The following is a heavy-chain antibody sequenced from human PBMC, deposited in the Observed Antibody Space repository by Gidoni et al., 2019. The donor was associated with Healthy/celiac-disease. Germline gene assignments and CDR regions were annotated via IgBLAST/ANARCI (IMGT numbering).Heavy chain of an antibody. V-gene: IGHV3-53*02. CDR3: ARPGIAAAAPGAYNGMDV. D-gene: IGHD6-13*01. Sequence: EVQLVETGGGLIQPGGSLRLSCAASAFTVSRNYMSWVRQAPGKGLWWVSVIYSGGSTYYADSVKSRFTISRDNSKNTLYLQINSLRAEDTAVYDCARPGIAAAAPGAYNGMDVWGQGTTVTVSS. CDR2: IYSGGST. J-gene: IGHJ6*02. CDR1: AFTVSRNY.